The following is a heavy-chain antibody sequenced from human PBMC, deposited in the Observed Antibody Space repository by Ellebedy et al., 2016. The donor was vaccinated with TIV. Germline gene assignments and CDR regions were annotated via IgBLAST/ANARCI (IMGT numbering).Heavy chain of an antibody. D-gene: IGHD1-7*01. V-gene: IGHV3-33*01. CDR1: GFTFSSYG. Sequence: GESLKISXAASGFTFSSYGMHWVRQAPGKGLEWVAVIWYDGSNKYYADSVKGRFTISRDNSKNTLYLQMNSLRAEDTAVYYCARGGAYMRKIQLELRLDAFDIWGQGTMVTVSS. CDR3: ARGGAYMRKIQLELRLDAFDI. CDR2: IWYDGSNK. J-gene: IGHJ3*02.